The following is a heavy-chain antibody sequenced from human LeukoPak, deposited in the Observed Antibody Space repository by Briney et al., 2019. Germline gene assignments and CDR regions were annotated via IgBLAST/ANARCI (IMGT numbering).Heavy chain of an antibody. V-gene: IGHV4-61*02. J-gene: IGHJ4*02. CDR1: GGSVSSASYY. Sequence: SQTLSLTCTVSGGSVSSASYYWSWVRQPAGKGLEWIGLIYMSGSTNYNPSLKSRVTISVDTSKNQFSLQLSSLTAADTAVYYCAGGYSSGWTAGLDFWGQGTLVTVSS. D-gene: IGHD3-22*01. CDR3: AGGYSSGWTAGLDF. CDR2: IYMSGST.